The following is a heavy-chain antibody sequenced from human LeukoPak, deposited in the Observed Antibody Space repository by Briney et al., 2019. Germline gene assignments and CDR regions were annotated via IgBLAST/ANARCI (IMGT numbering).Heavy chain of an antibody. J-gene: IGHJ3*02. CDR3: ARDQGAGTDAFDI. D-gene: IGHD6-19*01. CDR2: ISGSGGIT. Sequence: GGTLILSCAASGFTFSSYGMSWVRQAPGKGLEWVSAISGSGGITYYADSVKGRFTISRDNAKNSLYLQMNSLRAEDTAVYYCARDQGAGTDAFDIWGQGTMVTVSS. V-gene: IGHV3-23*01. CDR1: GFTFSSYG.